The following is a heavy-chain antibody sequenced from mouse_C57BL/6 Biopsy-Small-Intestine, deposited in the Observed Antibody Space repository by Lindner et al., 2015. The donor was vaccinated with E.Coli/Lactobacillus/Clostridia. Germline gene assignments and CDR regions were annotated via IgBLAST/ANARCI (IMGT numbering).Heavy chain of an antibody. CDR2: IRTKSSNYAT. Sequence: VQLQESGGGLVQPKGSLKLSCAASGFSFNTYAMHWVRQAPGKGLEWVARIRTKSSNYATYYAASVKDTFTISRGDSQTMLYLQMNNLKTEDTAMYYCVREGFGHYEWFASWGQGTLVTVSA. V-gene: IGHV10-3*01. CDR1: GFSFNTYA. CDR3: VREGFGHYEWFAS. D-gene: IGHD2-1*01. J-gene: IGHJ3*01.